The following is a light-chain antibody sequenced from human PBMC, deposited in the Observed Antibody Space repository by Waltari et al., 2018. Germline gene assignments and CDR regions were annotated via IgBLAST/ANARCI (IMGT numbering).Light chain of an antibody. CDR2: DAS. V-gene: IGKV1-8*01. CDR3: QKYDGYLLT. Sequence: AIPITQSPPSLSASPGDKVTITCRASHGISNYLVWYQQKPGQAPTLPSYDASTLQKGVPSRFSGSESGTDFTLSFSCLQSKDFATFYCQKYDGYLLTFGPGTKVDV. CDR1: HGISNY. J-gene: IGKJ3*01.